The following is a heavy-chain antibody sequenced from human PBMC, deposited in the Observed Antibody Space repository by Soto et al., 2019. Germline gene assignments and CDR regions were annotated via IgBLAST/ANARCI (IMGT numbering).Heavy chain of an antibody. Sequence: PGGSLRLSCAASGFTFSSYAMSWVRQAPGKGLEWVSAISGSGGSTYYADSVKGRFTISRDNSKNTLYLQMNSLRAEDTAVYYCAKYPFVVVGAPRGNHYWAQGTSVPGSS. CDR2: ISGSGGST. D-gene: IGHD2-15*01. CDR1: GFTFSSYA. V-gene: IGHV3-23*01. CDR3: AKYPFVVVGAPRGNHY. J-gene: IGHJ4*02.